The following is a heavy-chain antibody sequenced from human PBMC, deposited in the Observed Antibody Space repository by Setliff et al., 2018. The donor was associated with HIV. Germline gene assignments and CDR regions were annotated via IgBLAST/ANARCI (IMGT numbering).Heavy chain of an antibody. CDR1: GGSISSYY. CDR3: ASGPTYYYDSSGYFFDY. D-gene: IGHD3-22*01. Sequence: SETLSLTCTVSGGSISSYYWSWIRQPAGKGLEWIGYIYYSGSTNYNPSLKSRVTISVDTSKNQFSLKLSSVTAADTAVYYCASGPTYYYDSSGYFFDYWGQGTLVTVSS. J-gene: IGHJ4*02. V-gene: IGHV4-59*01. CDR2: IYYSGST.